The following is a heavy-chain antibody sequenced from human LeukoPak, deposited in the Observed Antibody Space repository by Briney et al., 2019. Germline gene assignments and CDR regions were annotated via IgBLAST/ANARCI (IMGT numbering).Heavy chain of an antibody. CDR2: IIPIFNTA. V-gene: IGHV1-69*05. CDR1: GGTFSSYA. Sequence: ASVKVSCKASGGTFSSYAISWVRQAPGQGLEWMGGIIPIFNTANYAQKFQGRVTMTRDTSISTAYMELSRLRSDDTAVYYCARGGQYYYGSGSYPIDYWGQGTLVTVSS. CDR3: ARGGQYYYGSGSYPIDY. D-gene: IGHD3-10*01. J-gene: IGHJ4*02.